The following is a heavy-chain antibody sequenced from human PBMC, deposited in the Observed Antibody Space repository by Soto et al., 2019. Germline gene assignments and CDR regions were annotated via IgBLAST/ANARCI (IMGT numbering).Heavy chain of an antibody. J-gene: IGHJ4*02. D-gene: IGHD6-19*01. CDR3: ARERSSGWYVDY. CDR2: INPNSGGT. CDR1: GYTLTGYY. Sequence: ASVKVSCKASGYTLTGYYMHWVRQAPGQGLEWVGWINPNSGGTNYAQKFQGWVTMTRDTSISTAYMELSRLRSEDTAVYYCARERSSGWYVDYWGQGTLVTVSS. V-gene: IGHV1-2*04.